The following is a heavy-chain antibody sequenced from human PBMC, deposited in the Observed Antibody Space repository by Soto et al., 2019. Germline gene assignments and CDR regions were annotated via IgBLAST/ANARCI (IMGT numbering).Heavy chain of an antibody. CDR1: GFTFSSYA. J-gene: IGHJ6*02. Sequence: HPGGSLRLSCAASGFTFSSYAMSWVRQAPGKGLEWVSAISGSGGSTYYADSVKGRFTISRDNSKNTLYLQMNSLRAEDTAVYYCAKDLEGGWLRSSYYYYGMDVWGQGTTVTVSS. V-gene: IGHV3-23*01. CDR2: ISGSGGST. D-gene: IGHD5-12*01. CDR3: AKDLEGGWLRSSYYYYGMDV.